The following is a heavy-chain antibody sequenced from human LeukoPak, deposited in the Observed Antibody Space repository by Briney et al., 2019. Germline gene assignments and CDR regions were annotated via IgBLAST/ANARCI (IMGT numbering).Heavy chain of an antibody. V-gene: IGHV3-30-3*01. J-gene: IGHJ3*02. CDR2: ISYDGSNK. D-gene: IGHD4-17*01. CDR1: GFTFSSYA. Sequence: GGSLRLSCAASGFTFSSYAMHWVRQGPGKGLEWVAVISYDGSNKYYADSVKGRFTISRDNSKNTLYLQMNSLRAEDTAVYYCARDMGSTVTTDDAFDIWGQGTMVTVSS. CDR3: ARDMGSTVTTDDAFDI.